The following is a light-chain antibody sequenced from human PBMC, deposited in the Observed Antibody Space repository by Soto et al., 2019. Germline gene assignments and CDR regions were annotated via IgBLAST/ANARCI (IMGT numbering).Light chain of an antibody. CDR1: SSNITTNG. CDR2: SNS. J-gene: IGLJ3*02. CDR3: STWDDSLNGLM. V-gene: IGLV1-44*01. Sequence: QLVLAQPPSACGTPGQTVTISCSGGSSNITTNGVSWYQQVPGAAPKLLIYSNSQRLAGAPDGLSGSKSGTSASLAISGPQYEDEGTYHCSTWDDSLNGLMFGGGTKLIVL.